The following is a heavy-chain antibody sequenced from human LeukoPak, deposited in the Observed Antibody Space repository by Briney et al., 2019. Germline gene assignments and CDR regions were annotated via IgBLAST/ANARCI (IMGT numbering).Heavy chain of an antibody. CDR3: VRQQLGAEGALDY. CDR1: GFTFSSYG. D-gene: IGHD6-13*01. J-gene: IGHJ4*02. Sequence: GGSLRLSCAASGFTFSSYGVHWVRQAPGKGLEWVAVIWYDGSNKYYADSVKGRFTISRDNSKNTLYLQMNSLRAEDTAVYYCVRQQLGAEGALDYWGQGTLVTVSS. CDR2: IWYDGSNK. V-gene: IGHV3-33*01.